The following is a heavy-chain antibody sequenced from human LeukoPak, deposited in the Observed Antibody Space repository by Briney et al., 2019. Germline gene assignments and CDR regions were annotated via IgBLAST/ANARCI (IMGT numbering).Heavy chain of an antibody. D-gene: IGHD2-15*01. CDR3: ARDQVARDIVVVLTATGTIDY. CDR2: INPNSGGT. J-gene: IGHJ4*02. CDR1: GYTFTGYY. Sequence: ASVKVSCKASGYTFTGYYMHWVRQAPGQGLEWMGWINPNSGGTNYAQKFQGRVTMTRDTSISTAYMELSRLGSDDTAVYYCARDQVARDIVVVLTATGTIDYWGQGTPVTVSS. V-gene: IGHV1-2*02.